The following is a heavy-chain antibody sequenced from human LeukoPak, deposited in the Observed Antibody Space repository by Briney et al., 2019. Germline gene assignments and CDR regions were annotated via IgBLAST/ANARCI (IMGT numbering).Heavy chain of an antibody. CDR1: GGSISSGGYP. V-gene: IGHV4-30-2*01. CDR2: IYHSGST. CDR3: ARGQYFDY. Sequence: PSETLSLTCAVSGGSISSGGYPWSWIRQPPGKGLEWIGYIYHSGSTYYNPSLKSRVTISVDRSKNQFSLKLSSVTAADTAVYYCARGQYFDYWGQGTLVTVSS. J-gene: IGHJ4*02.